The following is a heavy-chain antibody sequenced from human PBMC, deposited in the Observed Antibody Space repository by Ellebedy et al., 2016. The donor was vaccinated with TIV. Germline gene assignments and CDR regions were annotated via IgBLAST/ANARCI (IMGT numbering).Heavy chain of an antibody. CDR2: IHYSGAT. V-gene: IGHV4-30-4*08. CDR3: ARGLYGTEQDAFDI. Sequence: MPSETLSLTCTVSDGSITSGDSYWSWIRQRPGKGLEWAGHIHYSGATYYSPSLQSRLTISIDTSKIQFSLELTSVTAADTAVYFCARGLYGTEQDAFDIWGQGTMVTVSS. D-gene: IGHD1-1*01. J-gene: IGHJ3*02. CDR1: DGSITSGDSY.